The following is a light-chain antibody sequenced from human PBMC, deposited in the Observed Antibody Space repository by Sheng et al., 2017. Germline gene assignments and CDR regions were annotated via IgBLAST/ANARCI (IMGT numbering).Light chain of an antibody. CDR2: GAS. Sequence: EIVLTQSPGTLSLSPGERATLSCRASQSVSSSYLAWYQQKPGQAPRLLIYGASSRATGIPDRFSGSASGADFTLTISRLEPEDFAVYYCQQYAGSPLTFGGGTKVEIK. CDR1: QSVSSSY. V-gene: IGKV3-20*01. J-gene: IGKJ4*01. CDR3: QQYAGSPLT.